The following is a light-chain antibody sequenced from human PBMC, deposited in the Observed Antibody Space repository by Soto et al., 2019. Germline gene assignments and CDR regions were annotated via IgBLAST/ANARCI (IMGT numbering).Light chain of an antibody. CDR3: LQVTHFPWA. CDR1: ESLVHSDGNTY. J-gene: IGKJ1*01. CDR2: KIS. V-gene: IGKV2-24*01. Sequence: DIVMPQTPLSSRVTLGQPASITCTSSESLVHSDGNTYLSWLHQRPGQPPRLLIHKISNRFPGVPDRFSGSGAGIEFTLRISRIEPEDAGTFFCLQVTHFPWAFGQGTKV.